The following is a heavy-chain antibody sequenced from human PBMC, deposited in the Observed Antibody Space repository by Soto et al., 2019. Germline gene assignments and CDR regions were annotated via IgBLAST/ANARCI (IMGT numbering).Heavy chain of an antibody. J-gene: IGHJ6*02. CDR2: IIPMYGSR. CDR3: ARDTSVDYSVRIGYYGLDV. D-gene: IGHD2-21*01. V-gene: IGHV1-69*01. CDR1: GGTFSTHA. Sequence: QVQLVQSGAEVKKPGSSVRVSCKASGGTFSTHAISWVRQAPGRGPEWIGGIIPMYGSRKYAPNFQGRVTMITDASKNTASMELSSLRSEDTAVYYCARDTSVDYSVRIGYYGLDVWGQGTTVTVSS.